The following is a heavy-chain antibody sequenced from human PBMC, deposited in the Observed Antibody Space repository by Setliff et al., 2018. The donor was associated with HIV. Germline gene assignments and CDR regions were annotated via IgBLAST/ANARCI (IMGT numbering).Heavy chain of an antibody. CDR2: TNWKGDRR. Sequence: ETLSLTCTVSGGSISGYYWGWIRQPPGKGLEWVSGTNWKGDRRSYADSVKGRFTISRDNSKNTLYLQMNSLRAEDTAVYYCARTTSLGLDYWGQGTLVTVSS. V-gene: IGHV3-66*02. D-gene: IGHD1-26*01. J-gene: IGHJ4*02. CDR3: ARTTSLGLDY. CDR1: GGSISGYY.